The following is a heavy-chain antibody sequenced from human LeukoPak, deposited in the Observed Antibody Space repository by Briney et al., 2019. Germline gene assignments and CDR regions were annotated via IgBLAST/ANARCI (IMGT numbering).Heavy chain of an antibody. CDR2: VSSGFHA. V-gene: IGHV3-13*01. D-gene: IGHD5-18*01. Sequence: GGSLRLSCTASGFTLGSHDMHWVRQIPGQGREWVAAVSSGFHAFFADSVQGRFTVSREDARNSLYLQMNSLRAGDTAVYYCVREARGYRYTYFDYWGQGTLVTVSS. J-gene: IGHJ4*02. CDR1: GFTLGSHD. CDR3: VREARGYRYTYFDY.